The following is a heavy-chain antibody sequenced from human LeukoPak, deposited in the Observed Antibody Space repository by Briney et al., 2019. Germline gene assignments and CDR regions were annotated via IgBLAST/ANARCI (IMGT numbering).Heavy chain of an antibody. D-gene: IGHD6-13*01. V-gene: IGHV3-30*18. CDR1: GFTFSNYG. Sequence: GRSLRLSCAASGFTFSNYGMHWVRQAPGKGLEWVAVVANDGRDKRYADSVKGRFTISRDNYKNTVYLQMNSLRAEDTAVYYCAKDLNVAAAGYYFVYWGQGTLVTVSS. CDR2: VANDGRDK. J-gene: IGHJ4*02. CDR3: AKDLNVAAAGYYFVY.